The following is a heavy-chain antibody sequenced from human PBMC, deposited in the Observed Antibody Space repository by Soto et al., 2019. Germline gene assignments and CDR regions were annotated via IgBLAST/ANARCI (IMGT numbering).Heavy chain of an antibody. CDR3: VQPTGWPGFDF. CDR2: IYGGGTT. CDR1: GFAVSSKY. D-gene: IGHD6-19*01. Sequence: GGSLRLSCAASGFAVSSKYMTWVRQAPGKGLEWVSVIYGGGTTYYADSVKGRFTISRDTSKNTLYLQMNSLRAEDTAVYYCVQPTGWPGFDFWGQGTLVTVS. V-gene: IGHV3-53*01. J-gene: IGHJ4*02.